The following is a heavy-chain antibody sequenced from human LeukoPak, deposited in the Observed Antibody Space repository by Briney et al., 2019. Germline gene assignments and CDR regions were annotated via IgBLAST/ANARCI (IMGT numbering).Heavy chain of an antibody. V-gene: IGHV3-23*01. CDR1: GFIFSSYA. J-gene: IGHJ4*02. D-gene: IGHD3-10*01. CDR2: ISGSGGRT. Sequence: GPLRLSCAASGFIFSSYAMSWVRQAPGKELGWVSGISGSGGRTYYADSVKGRFTISRDKFKNTLHLQMNSLRAEDTALYYCAKDTRDGTDGSGTYGYFDSWGQGTLVTVSS. CDR3: AKDTRDGTDGSGTYGYFDS.